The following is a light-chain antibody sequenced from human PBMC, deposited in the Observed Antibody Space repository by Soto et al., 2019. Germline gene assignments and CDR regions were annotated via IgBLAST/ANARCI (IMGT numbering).Light chain of an antibody. CDR3: ASWDDSLSGLV. V-gene: IGLV1-47*01. Sequence: QLVLTQPPSASGTPGQRVTISCSGSNSNVGSYYVYWYQQLPGTAPKLLIYRANQRPSGVPDRFSGSKSGTSASLAISGLRSEDEADYYCASWDDSLSGLVFGGGTKLTVL. J-gene: IGLJ2*01. CDR1: NSNVGSYY. CDR2: RAN.